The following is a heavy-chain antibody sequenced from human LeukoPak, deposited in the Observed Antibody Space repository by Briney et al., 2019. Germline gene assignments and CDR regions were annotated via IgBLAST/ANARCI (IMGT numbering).Heavy chain of an antibody. V-gene: IGHV3-21*01. CDR2: ISSSSSYI. D-gene: IGHD2-2*01. CDR3: ARDETDIVVVPAAMKAFDI. Sequence: GGSLRLSCAASGFTFSSYSMNWVRQAPGKGLEWVSSISSSSSYIYYADSVKGRFTISRDNAKNSLYLQMNSLRAEDTAVYYCARDETDIVVVPAAMKAFDIWGQGTMVTVSS. J-gene: IGHJ3*02. CDR1: GFTFSSYS.